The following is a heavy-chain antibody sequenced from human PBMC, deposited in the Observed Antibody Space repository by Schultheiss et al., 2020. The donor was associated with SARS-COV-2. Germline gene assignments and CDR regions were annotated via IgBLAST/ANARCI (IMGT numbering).Heavy chain of an antibody. V-gene: IGHV3-74*01. CDR1: GASISSGNW. CDR3: ARHNDPAAPDYYYYGMDV. Sequence: ETLSLTCAISGASISSGNWWSWVRQPPGKGLVWVAHINPDGSITNYADSVKGRFTISRDNAKNTLYLQMNSLTADDTAVYYCARHNDPAAPDYYYYGMDVWGQGTTVTVSS. J-gene: IGHJ6*02. CDR2: INPDGSIT. D-gene: IGHD2-2*01.